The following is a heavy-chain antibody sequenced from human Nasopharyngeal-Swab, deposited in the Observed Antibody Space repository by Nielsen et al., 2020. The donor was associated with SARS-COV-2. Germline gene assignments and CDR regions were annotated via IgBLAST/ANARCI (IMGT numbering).Heavy chain of an antibody. D-gene: IGHD5-24*01. CDR1: GFTFSSHS. Sequence: GGSLRLSCAASGFTFSSHSMNWVRQAPGKGLEWVSYISGSSSTIYNADSVKGRFTISRDNAKNSLYLQMNSLRAEDTAVYYCARTDGYTLNNAFDIWGQGTMVTVSS. J-gene: IGHJ3*02. V-gene: IGHV3-48*01. CDR2: ISGSSSTI. CDR3: ARTDGYTLNNAFDI.